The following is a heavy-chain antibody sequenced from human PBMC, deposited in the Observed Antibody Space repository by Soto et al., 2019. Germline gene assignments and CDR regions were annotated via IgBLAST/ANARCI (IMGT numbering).Heavy chain of an antibody. CDR3: ARDRGITGTAYTHYYYYGMDV. D-gene: IGHD1-7*01. V-gene: IGHV1-69*13. Sequence: ASVKVSCKVSGGTFSSYAISWARQAPGQGLEWMGGIIPIFGTANYAQKFQGRVTITADESTSTAYMELSSLRSEDTAVYYCARDRGITGTAYTHYYYYGMDVWGQGTTVTVSS. J-gene: IGHJ6*02. CDR1: GGTFSSYA. CDR2: IIPIFGTA.